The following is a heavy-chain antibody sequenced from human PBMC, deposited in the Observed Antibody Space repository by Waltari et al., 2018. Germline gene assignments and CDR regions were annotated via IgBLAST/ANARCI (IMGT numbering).Heavy chain of an antibody. V-gene: IGHV4-39*01. D-gene: IGHD1-1*01. J-gene: IGHJ3*01. CDR2: MSYRGTT. Sequence: VGRGQRPGQCLEWIGTMSYRGTTYSSPSLNSRVTISRDTSKNQLSVKLACMTAADTAVYYCATCLGASIGTAAFDVWGQGTMVTVAS. CDR3: ATCLGASIGTAAFDV.